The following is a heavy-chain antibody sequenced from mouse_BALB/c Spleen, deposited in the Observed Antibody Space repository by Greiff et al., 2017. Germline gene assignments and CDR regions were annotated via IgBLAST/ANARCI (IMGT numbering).Heavy chain of an antibody. J-gene: IGHJ2*01. V-gene: IGHV1-7*01. CDR3: ARGPYLLRYLDY. CDR2: INPSTGYT. D-gene: IGHD1-1*01. Sequence: QVQLQQSGAELAKPGASVKMSCKASGYTFTSYWMHWVKQRPGQGLEWIGYINPSTGYTEYNQKFKDKATLTADKSSSTAYMQLSSLTSEDSAVYYCARGPYLLRYLDYWGQGTTLTVSA. CDR1: GYTFTSYW.